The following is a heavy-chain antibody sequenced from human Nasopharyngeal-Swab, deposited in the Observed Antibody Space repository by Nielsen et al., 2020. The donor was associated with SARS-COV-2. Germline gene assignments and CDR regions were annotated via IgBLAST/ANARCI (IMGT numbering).Heavy chain of an antibody. CDR2: INDRGSG. CDR3: ARLRIQLWLPPDWYFDL. V-gene: IGHV4-34*01. J-gene: IGHJ2*01. D-gene: IGHD5-18*01. Sequence: SGTLSLTCVVFGGTLNGFHWKWIRQTPGKGLEWIGEINDRGSGNYNPSLRSRVTISAGTSNIQFSLKLNSVTAADTAVYYCARLRIQLWLPPDWYFDLWGRGTLVTVSS. CDR1: GGTLNGFH.